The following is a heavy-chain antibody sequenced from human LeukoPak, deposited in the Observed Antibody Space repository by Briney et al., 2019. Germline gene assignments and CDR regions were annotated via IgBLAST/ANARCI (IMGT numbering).Heavy chain of an antibody. D-gene: IGHD2-21*01. Sequence: PSETLSLTCAVYGGSFSGYYWSWIRQPPGKGLEWIGEISHSGSTNYNPSLKSRVTISVDTSKNQFSLKLSSVTAADTAVYYCARAAIYRYFDLWGRGTLVTVSS. CDR2: ISHSGST. CDR3: ARAAIYRYFDL. CDR1: GGSFSGYY. J-gene: IGHJ2*01. V-gene: IGHV4-34*01.